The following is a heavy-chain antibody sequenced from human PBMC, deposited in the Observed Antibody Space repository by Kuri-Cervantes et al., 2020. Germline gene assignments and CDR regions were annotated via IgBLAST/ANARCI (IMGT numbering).Heavy chain of an antibody. V-gene: IGHV3-7*03. CDR2: IKQDGSEK. CDR1: GFTFSSYW. Sequence: GGSLRLSCAASGFTFSSYWIGWVRQAPGKGLEWVANIKQDGSEKYYVDSVKGRFTISRDNAKNSLYLQMNSLRAEDTAVYYCARDGPGRSYYYYYMDVWGKGTAVTVSS. CDR3: ARDGPGRSYYYYYMDV. J-gene: IGHJ6*03.